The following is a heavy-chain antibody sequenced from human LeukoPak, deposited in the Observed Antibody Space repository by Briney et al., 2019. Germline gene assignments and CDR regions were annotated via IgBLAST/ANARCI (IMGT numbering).Heavy chain of an antibody. J-gene: IGHJ4*02. CDR3: ARGDLYSSSWSSMIDY. V-gene: IGHV1-2*02. CDR1: GYTFTGYY. CDR2: INPNSGDS. D-gene: IGHD6-13*01. Sequence: ASVKVSCKASGYTFTGYYMHWVRQAPGQGLEWMGWINPNSGDSNYAQKFQGRVTMTRDTSINTAYMELSRLRSDDTAVYYCARGDLYSSSWSSMIDYWGQGTLITVSS.